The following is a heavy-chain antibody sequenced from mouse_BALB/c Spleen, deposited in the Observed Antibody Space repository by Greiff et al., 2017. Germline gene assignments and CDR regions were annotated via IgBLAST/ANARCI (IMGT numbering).Heavy chain of an antibody. J-gene: IGHJ4*01. CDR1: GYSITSDYA. CDR2: ISYSGST. CDR3: ARRRFLYAMDY. Sequence: EVKLQESGPGLVKPSQSLSLTCTVTGYSITSDYAWNWIRQFPGNKLEWMGYISYSGSTSYNPSLKSRISITRDTSKNQFFLQLNSVTTEDTATYYCARRRFLYAMDYWGQGTSVTVSS. V-gene: IGHV3-2*02.